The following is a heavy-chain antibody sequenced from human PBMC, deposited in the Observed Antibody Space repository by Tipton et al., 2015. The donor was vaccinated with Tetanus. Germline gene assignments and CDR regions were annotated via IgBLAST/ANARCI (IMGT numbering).Heavy chain of an antibody. CDR3: ARVFIAVAGRNWFDP. V-gene: IGHV1-46*01. CDR2: INPSGGST. J-gene: IGHJ5*02. D-gene: IGHD6-19*01. CDR1: GYTFTSYY. Sequence: QSGAEVKKPGASVKVSCKASGYTFTSYYMHWVRRAPGQGLEWMGIINPSGGSTSYAQKFQGRVTMTRDTSTSTVYMELSSLRSEDTAVYYCARVFIAVAGRNWFDPWGQGTLVTVSS.